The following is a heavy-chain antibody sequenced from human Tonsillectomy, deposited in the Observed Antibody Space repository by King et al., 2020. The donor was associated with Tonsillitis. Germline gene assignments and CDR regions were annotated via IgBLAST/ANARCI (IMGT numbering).Heavy chain of an antibody. J-gene: IGHJ4*02. V-gene: IGHV4-39*01. CDR1: GGTISSRSYN. CDR3: ARRGYDSSGYFDY. CDR2: IYYSGST. Sequence: LQLQESGPGLVKPSETLSLTCTVSGGTISSRSYNWGWIRQPPGKGLEWIGRIYYSGSTYYNPSLESRVTISVDTSTNQFSLRLSSVTAADTAVYYCARRGYDSSGYFDYWGQGTLVTVSS. D-gene: IGHD3-22*01.